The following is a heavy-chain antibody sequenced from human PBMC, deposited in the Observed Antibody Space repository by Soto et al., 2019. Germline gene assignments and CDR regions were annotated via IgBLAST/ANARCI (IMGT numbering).Heavy chain of an antibody. CDR1: GYTFTGYY. Sequence: ASVKVSCKASGYTFTGYYMHWVRQAPGQGLEWMGWINLNSGGTNYAQKFQGWVTMTRDTSISTAYMELSRLRSDDTAVYYCARATYCSGGSCYSGWDYMDVWGKGTTVTVSS. CDR2: INLNSGGT. CDR3: ARATYCSGGSCYSGWDYMDV. D-gene: IGHD2-15*01. V-gene: IGHV1-2*04. J-gene: IGHJ6*03.